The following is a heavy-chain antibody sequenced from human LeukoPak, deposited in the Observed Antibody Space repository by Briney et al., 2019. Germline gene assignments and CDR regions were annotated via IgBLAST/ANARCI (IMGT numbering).Heavy chain of an antibody. CDR2: IIPILGIA. Sequence: SAKVSCKASGGTFSSYAISWVRQAPGQGLEWMGRIIPILGIANYAQKFQGRVTITADKSTSTAYMELSSLRSEDTAVYYCARETGSSGPWGQGTLVTVSS. J-gene: IGHJ5*02. CDR3: ARETGSSGP. V-gene: IGHV1-69*04. D-gene: IGHD6-19*01. CDR1: GGTFSSYA.